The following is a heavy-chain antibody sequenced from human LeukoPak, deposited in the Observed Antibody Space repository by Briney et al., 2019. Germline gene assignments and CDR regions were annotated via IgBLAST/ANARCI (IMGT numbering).Heavy chain of an antibody. CDR3: ARGYTRFYGVPGRFDY. CDR2: INHSGST. Sequence: SETLSLTCTVSGASISGYYWSWIRQPPGKGLEWIGEINHSGSTNYNPSLKSRVTISVDTSKNQFSLKLSSVTAADTAVYYCARGYTRFYGVPGRFDYWGQGTLVTVSS. D-gene: IGHD4-17*01. CDR1: GASISGYY. V-gene: IGHV4-34*01. J-gene: IGHJ4*02.